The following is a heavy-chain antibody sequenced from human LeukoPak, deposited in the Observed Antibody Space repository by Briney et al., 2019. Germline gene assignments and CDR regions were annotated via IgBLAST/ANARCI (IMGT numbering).Heavy chain of an antibody. CDR1: GGSISSSSSY. Sequence: PSETLSLTCTVSGGSISSSSSYWGWIRQPPGKWLEWIGCIYYSGSTYYNPSLKSRVTISVDTSKNQFSLKLSSVTAADTAVYYCARVSDYYGSGSYYSDYWGQGTLVTVSS. CDR2: IYYSGST. V-gene: IGHV4-39*01. J-gene: IGHJ4*02. D-gene: IGHD3-10*01. CDR3: ARVSDYYGSGSYYSDY.